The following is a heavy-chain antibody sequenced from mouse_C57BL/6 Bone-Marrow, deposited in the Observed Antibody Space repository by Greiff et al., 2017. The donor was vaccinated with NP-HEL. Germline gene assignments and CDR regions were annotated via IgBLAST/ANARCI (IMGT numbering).Heavy chain of an antibody. V-gene: IGHV1-69*01. J-gene: IGHJ3*01. CDR2: IDPSDSYT. D-gene: IGHD2-5*01. Sequence: VQLQQPGAELVMPGASVKLSCKASGYTFTSYWMHWVKQRPGQGLEWIGEIDPSDSYTNYNQKFKGKSTLTVDKSSSTAYMQLSSLTSEDSAVYYCARDSNYPWFAYWGQGTLVTVSA. CDR1: GYTFTSYW. CDR3: ARDSNYPWFAY.